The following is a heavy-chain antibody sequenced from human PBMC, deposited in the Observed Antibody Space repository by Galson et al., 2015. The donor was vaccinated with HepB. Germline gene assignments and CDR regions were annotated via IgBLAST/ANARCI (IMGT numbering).Heavy chain of an antibody. D-gene: IGHD3-16*01. V-gene: IGHV1-58*02. Sequence: SVKVSCKASGFTFTSSSIQWVRQARGQRLEWIGWIVVGSGHTNYAQMFQERVTITRDMSTTTAYMELNSLRSEDTAVYYCAADGFGHYYSAMAVWGQGTTVTVSS. CDR2: IVVGSGHT. CDR3: AADGFGHYYSAMAV. CDR1: GFTFTSSS. J-gene: IGHJ6*02.